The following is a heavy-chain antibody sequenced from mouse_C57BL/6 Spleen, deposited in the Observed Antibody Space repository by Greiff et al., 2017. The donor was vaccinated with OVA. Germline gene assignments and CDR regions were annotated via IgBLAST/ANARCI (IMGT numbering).Heavy chain of an antibody. CDR3: ARERVLTPVVATDWYFDV. CDR1: GYTFTSYW. D-gene: IGHD1-1*01. Sequence: QVQLQQPGAELVKPGASVKMSCKASGYTFTSYWITWVKQRPGQGLEWIGDIYPGSGSTNYNEKFKSKATLTVDTSSSTAYMQLSSLTSEDSAVYYCARERVLTPVVATDWYFDVWGTGTTVTVSS. CDR2: IYPGSGST. J-gene: IGHJ1*03. V-gene: IGHV1-55*01.